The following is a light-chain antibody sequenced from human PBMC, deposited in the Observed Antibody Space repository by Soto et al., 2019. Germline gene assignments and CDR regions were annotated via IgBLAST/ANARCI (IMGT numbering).Light chain of an antibody. Sequence: EIVLTQSPGTLSLSPGERATLSCRASQSVSRYFAWYQQKPGQGPRLLIYGASSRATGTPDRFSGSGSGTDFTLTINRLEPEDFALYYCQQYGSSPPTFGQGTKVDIK. CDR1: QSVSRY. CDR3: QQYGSSPPT. V-gene: IGKV3-20*01. CDR2: GAS. J-gene: IGKJ1*01.